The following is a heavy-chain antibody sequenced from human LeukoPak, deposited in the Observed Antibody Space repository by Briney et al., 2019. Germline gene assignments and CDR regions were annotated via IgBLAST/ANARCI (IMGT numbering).Heavy chain of an antibody. CDR2: ISYDGSNK. J-gene: IGHJ4*02. D-gene: IGHD3-22*01. CDR1: GFTFSSYA. CDR3: ARSYDSSGYWPYFDY. V-gene: IGHV3-30-3*01. Sequence: GGSLRPSCAASGFTFSSYAMHWVRQAPGKGLEWVAVISYDGSNKYYADSVKGRFTISRDNSKNTLDLQMNSLRAEDTAVYYCARSYDSSGYWPYFDYWGQGTLVTVSS.